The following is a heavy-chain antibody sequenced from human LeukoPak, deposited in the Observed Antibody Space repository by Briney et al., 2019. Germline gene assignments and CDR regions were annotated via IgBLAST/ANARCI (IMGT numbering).Heavy chain of an antibody. V-gene: IGHV3-23*01. CDR2: ISDSGGRT. D-gene: IGHD3-22*01. J-gene: IGHJ4*02. CDR3: AKRGVVIRVILVGFHKEAYYFDS. Sequence: GGSLRLSCAVSGITLSNYGMSWVRQAPGKGLEWDAGISDSGGRTNYADSVKGRFTISRDSPKNTLYLQMNSLRAEDTAVYFCAKRGVVIRVILVGFHKEAYYFDSWGQGALVTVSS. CDR1: GITLSNYG.